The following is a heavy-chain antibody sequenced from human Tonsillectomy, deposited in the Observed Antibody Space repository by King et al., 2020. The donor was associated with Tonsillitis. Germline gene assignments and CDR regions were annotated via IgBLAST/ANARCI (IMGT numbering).Heavy chain of an antibody. V-gene: IGHV4-31*03. J-gene: IGHJ3*02. CDR2: IYYSGST. Sequence: VQLQESGPGLVKPSQTLSLTCSVSGGSISSGGYYWSWIRQHPGKGLEWIGYIYYSGSTYYNPPLKSRVTISVDTSKNQFSLKLSSVTAADTAVYYCATSTDYYDSSGYWAAGAFDIWGQGTMVTVSS. CDR1: GGSISSGGYY. D-gene: IGHD3-22*01. CDR3: ATSTDYYDSSGYWAAGAFDI.